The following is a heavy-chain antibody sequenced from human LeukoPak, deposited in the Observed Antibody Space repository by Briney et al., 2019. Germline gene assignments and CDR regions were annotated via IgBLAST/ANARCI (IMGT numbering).Heavy chain of an antibody. Sequence: PSETLSPTCTVSGGSISSYYWSWIRQPPGKGLEWIGYIYYSGSTNYNPSLKSRVTISVDTSKNQFSPKLSSVTAADTAVYYCARDLYDILTGYGWFDPWGQGTLVTVSS. J-gene: IGHJ5*02. CDR3: ARDLYDILTGYGWFDP. CDR2: IYYSGST. D-gene: IGHD3-9*01. V-gene: IGHV4-59*01. CDR1: GGSISSYY.